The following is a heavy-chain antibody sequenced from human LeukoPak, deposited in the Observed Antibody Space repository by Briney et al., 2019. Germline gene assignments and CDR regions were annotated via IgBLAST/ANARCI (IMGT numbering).Heavy chain of an antibody. CDR1: GGSIRSYY. D-gene: IGHD3-10*01. CDR3: ARKLGASWAFAI. J-gene: IGHJ3*02. CDR2: IYSSGST. Sequence: PSETLSLTCTVSGGSIRSYYWSWIRQPAGQGLEWIGRIYSSGSTNYNPSLKSRVTMSVDTSKNHFSLKLSSVTAADTAVYYCARKLGASWAFAIWGQGTMVTVSS. V-gene: IGHV4-4*07.